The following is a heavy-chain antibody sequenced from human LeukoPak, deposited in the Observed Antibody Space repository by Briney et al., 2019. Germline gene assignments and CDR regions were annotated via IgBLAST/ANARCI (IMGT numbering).Heavy chain of an antibody. D-gene: IGHD6-19*01. CDR1: GFTFSSYS. CDR3: ARDGQWLVGYFDY. V-gene: IGHV3-48*04. J-gene: IGHJ4*02. Sequence: PGGSLRLSCAASGFTFSSYSMNWVRQAPGRGVEGVSYISSSSSTIYYADSVKGRFTISRDNAKNSLYLQMNSLRAEDTAVYYCARDGQWLVGYFDYWGQGTLVTVSS. CDR2: ISSSSSTI.